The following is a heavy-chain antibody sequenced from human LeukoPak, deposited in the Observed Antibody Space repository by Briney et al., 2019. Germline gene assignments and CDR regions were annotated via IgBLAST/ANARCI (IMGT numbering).Heavy chain of an antibody. V-gene: IGHV4-59*01. Sequence: SETLSLSCTVSGDSISSYYWSWIRQPPGKGLEWIGYIYYTGSTKYNPSLKSRVTISLDTSKKQFSLKLTSVTAADTAVYSCARTRRGYTYGFRSRELLKAFDIWGQGTVVTVSS. D-gene: IGHD5-18*01. CDR3: ARTRRGYTYGFRSRELLKAFDI. J-gene: IGHJ3*02. CDR1: GDSISSYY. CDR2: IYYTGST.